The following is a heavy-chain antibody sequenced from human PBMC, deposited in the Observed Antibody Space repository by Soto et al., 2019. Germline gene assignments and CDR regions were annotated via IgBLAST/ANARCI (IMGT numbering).Heavy chain of an antibody. CDR3: ARALLIVGVKGGAFDI. Sequence: GGSLRLSCAASGFTFSRYSMNWVRQAPGKGLEWVSSISSSSSYIYYADSVKGRFTISRDNAKNSLYLQMNSLRAEDTAVYYCARALLIVGVKGGAFDIWGQGTMVTVSS. J-gene: IGHJ3*02. CDR1: GFTFSRYS. V-gene: IGHV3-21*01. D-gene: IGHD1-26*01. CDR2: ISSSSSYI.